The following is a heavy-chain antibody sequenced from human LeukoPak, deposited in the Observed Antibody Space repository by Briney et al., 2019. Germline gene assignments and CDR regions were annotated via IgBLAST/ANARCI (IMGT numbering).Heavy chain of an antibody. D-gene: IGHD3-22*01. J-gene: IGHJ4*02. CDR2: ISYDGSNK. Sequence: GGSLRLSCAASEFTFSSYTMHWVRQAPGKGLDWVAVISYDGSNKYYADSVKGRFTISRDNSKNTLYLQMNSLRTEDTAVYYCAKDPRITMIVVVSNYFDYWGQGTLVTVSS. CDR3: AKDPRITMIVVVSNYFDY. CDR1: EFTFSSYT. V-gene: IGHV3-30-3*01.